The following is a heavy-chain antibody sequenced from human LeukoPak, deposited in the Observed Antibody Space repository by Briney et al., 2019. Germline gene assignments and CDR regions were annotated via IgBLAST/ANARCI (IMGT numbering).Heavy chain of an antibody. J-gene: IGHJ6*02. CDR3: AGGAGVYYYGMDV. CDR1: GFTFSNYA. CDR2: ISANGDTT. V-gene: IGHV3-23*01. Sequence: GGSLRLSCAASGFTFSNYAMNWVRQAPGKGLEWVSGISANGDTTYYVDSVRGRFTISRDNSKNSVFLQMNSLRDADTAVYYCAGGAGVYYYGMDVWGQGTSVTVSS.